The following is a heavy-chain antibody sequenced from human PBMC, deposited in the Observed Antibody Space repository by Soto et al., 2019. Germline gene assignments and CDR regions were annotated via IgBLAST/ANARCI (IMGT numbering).Heavy chain of an antibody. CDR1: GFTFSSYA. D-gene: IGHD5-18*01. J-gene: IGHJ4*02. CDR3: AKSRIQGWTKGRYDH. Sequence: EVQLLDSGGRLVQPGGSLRLSCAASGFTFSSYAMSWVRQAPGKGLEWVSSISESGDSTSYAESVRGRFTISRDDSKKTLYLQMYSLRAEDTAVYSCAKSRIQGWTKGRYDHWGQGTLVTVSS. V-gene: IGHV3-23*01. CDR2: ISESGDST.